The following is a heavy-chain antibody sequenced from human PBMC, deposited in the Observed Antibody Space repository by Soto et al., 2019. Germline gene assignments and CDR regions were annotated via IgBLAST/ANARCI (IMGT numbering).Heavy chain of an antibody. CDR1: GGSISSGGYS. Sequence: SETLSLTCAVSGGSISSGGYSWSWIRQPPGKGLEWIGYIYHSGSTYYNPSLKSRVTISVDRSKNQFSLKLSSVTAADTAVYYCAILVVVPAARDLGYFDYWGQGTLVTVSS. D-gene: IGHD2-2*01. V-gene: IGHV4-30-2*01. CDR2: IYHSGST. CDR3: AILVVVPAARDLGYFDY. J-gene: IGHJ4*02.